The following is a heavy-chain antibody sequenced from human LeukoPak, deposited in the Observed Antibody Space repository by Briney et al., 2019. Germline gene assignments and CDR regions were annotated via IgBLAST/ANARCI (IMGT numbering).Heavy chain of an antibody. CDR3: ARVKIFGVVMPNWFDP. Sequence: SQTLSLTCTVSGGSISSCGYYWSWIRQHPGKGLEWIGYIYYSGSTYYNPSLKSRVTISVDTSKNQFSLKLSSVTAADTAVYYCARVKIFGVVMPNWFDPWGQGTLVTVSS. CDR1: GGSISSCGYY. CDR2: IYYSGST. V-gene: IGHV4-31*03. D-gene: IGHD3-3*01. J-gene: IGHJ5*02.